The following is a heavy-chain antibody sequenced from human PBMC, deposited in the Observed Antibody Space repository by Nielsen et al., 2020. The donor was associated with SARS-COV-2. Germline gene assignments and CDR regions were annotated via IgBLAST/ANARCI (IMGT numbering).Heavy chain of an antibody. J-gene: IGHJ4*02. V-gene: IGHV3-9*01. CDR2: ISWNSDNI. D-gene: IGHD3-16*01. CDR1: GFTFDDYA. CDR3: AKRTSWGSIIYFDY. Sequence: SLKISCAASGFTFDDYAMYWVRQPPGKGLEWVAGISWNSDNIGYADSVKGRFTISRDNSKNTLYLQMNSLRAEDTAIYYCAKRTSWGSIIYFDYWGQGTLVTVSS.